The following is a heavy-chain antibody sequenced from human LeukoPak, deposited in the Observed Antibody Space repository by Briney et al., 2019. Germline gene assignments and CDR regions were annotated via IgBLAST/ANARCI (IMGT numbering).Heavy chain of an antibody. CDR3: ARDQEQWLGGYFDY. D-gene: IGHD6-19*01. CDR2: ISSSSSTI. V-gene: IGHV3-48*01. CDR1: GFTFSSYS. Sequence: QPAGSLRLSCAAAGFTFSSYSMNWVRQAPGQGLEWVSYISSSSSTIYYADSVKGRFTISRDNGKNSLYLQMNSLRAEDTAVYYCARDQEQWLGGYFDYWGQGTLVTVSS. J-gene: IGHJ4*02.